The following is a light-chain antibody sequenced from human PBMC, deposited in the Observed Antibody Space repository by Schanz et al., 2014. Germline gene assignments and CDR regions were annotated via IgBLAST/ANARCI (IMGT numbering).Light chain of an antibody. V-gene: IGLV1-44*01. J-gene: IGLJ3*02. CDR2: STN. CDR1: SSNIGTNT. CDR3: ATWDDGLAGRV. Sequence: QSVLTQPPSASGTPGQRVTISCSGSSSNIGTNTVIWYQQLPGTAPKLLIHSTNQRPSGVPDRFSGSKSGTSASLAIIGLQCEDEADYYCATWDDGLAGRVFGGGAKLTVL.